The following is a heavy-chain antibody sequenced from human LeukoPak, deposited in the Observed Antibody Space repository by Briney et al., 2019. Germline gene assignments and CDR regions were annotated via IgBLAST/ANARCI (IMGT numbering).Heavy chain of an antibody. CDR3: AISPVGHITMVRGANHPFDY. Sequence: ASVKVSCKASGYTFTGYYMHWVRQAPGQGLEWMGWINPNSGGTNYAQKFQGRVTMTRDTSISTAYMELSRLRSDDTAMYYCAISPVGHITMVRGANHPFDYWGQGTLVTVSS. CDR2: INPNSGGT. J-gene: IGHJ4*02. D-gene: IGHD3-10*01. CDR1: GYTFTGYY. V-gene: IGHV1-2*02.